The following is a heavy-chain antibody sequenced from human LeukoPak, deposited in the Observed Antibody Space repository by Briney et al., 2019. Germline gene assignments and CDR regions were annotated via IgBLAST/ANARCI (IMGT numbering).Heavy chain of an antibody. CDR1: GYTFTSYD. CDR2: MNPNSGNT. V-gene: IGHV1-8*01. Sequence: ASVKVSCKASGYTFTSYDINWVRQATGQGLEWMGWMNPNSGNTGYAQKFQGRVTMTRNTSISTAYMELSSLRSEGTAVYYCARGRGFGDDLDYWGQGTLVTVSS. J-gene: IGHJ4*02. D-gene: IGHD3-10*01. CDR3: ARGRGFGDDLDY.